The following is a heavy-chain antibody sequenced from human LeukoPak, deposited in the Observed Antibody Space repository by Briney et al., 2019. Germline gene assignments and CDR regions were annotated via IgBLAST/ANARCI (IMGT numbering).Heavy chain of an antibody. Sequence: GGSLRLSCAASGFIFSSYGMHWVRQAPGKGLEWVAVISYDGSNKYYADSVKGRFTISRDNSKNTLYLQMNSLRADDTAVYYCAKSQGDIVVVVAATLGFDIWGQGTMVTVSS. CDR2: ISYDGSNK. CDR3: AKSQGDIVVVVAATLGFDI. D-gene: IGHD2-15*01. V-gene: IGHV3-30*18. CDR1: GFIFSSYG. J-gene: IGHJ3*02.